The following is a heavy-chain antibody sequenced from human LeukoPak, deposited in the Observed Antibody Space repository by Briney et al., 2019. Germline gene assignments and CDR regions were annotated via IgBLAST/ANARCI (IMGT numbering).Heavy chain of an antibody. Sequence: SETLSLTCTVSGGSISSYYWSWIRQPPGKGLEWIGYIYYSGSTNYNPSLKSRVTISVDTSKNQFSLKLSSATAADTAVYYCARVGDYYYGMDVWGQGTTVTVSS. D-gene: IGHD3-16*01. J-gene: IGHJ6*02. CDR1: GGSISSYY. CDR3: ARVGDYYYGMDV. V-gene: IGHV4-59*01. CDR2: IYYSGST.